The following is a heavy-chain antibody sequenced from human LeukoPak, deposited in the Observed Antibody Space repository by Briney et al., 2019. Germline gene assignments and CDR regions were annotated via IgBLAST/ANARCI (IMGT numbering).Heavy chain of an antibody. CDR2: ISSNGGST. Sequence: PGGSLRLSCAASGFTFSSYAMHWVRQAPGKGLEYVSAISSNGGSTYYANSVKGRFTISRDNSKNTLYLQMGSLRAEDMAVYYCARDRGSSGWYLYYYYMDVWGKGTTVTISS. V-gene: IGHV3-64*01. CDR3: ARDRGSSGWYLYYYYMDV. J-gene: IGHJ6*03. D-gene: IGHD6-19*01. CDR1: GFTFSSYA.